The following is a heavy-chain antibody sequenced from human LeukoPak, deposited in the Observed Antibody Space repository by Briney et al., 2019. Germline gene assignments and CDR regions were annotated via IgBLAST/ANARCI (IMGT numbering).Heavy chain of an antibody. CDR3: ASPSGASTW. V-gene: IGHV4-4*02. CDR1: GVSISSGTW. Sequence: SETLSLTCAVSGVSISSGTWWSWVRQPPGKGLEWIGEIFHSGSTHYSPSLKSRVTISMDKSKNQFSLKLTSMTAADTAVYYCASPSGASTWWGQGTLVTVSS. CDR2: IFHSGST. J-gene: IGHJ4*02. D-gene: IGHD2-15*01.